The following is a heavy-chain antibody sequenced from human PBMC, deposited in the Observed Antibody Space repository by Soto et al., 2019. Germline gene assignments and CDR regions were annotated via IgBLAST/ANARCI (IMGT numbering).Heavy chain of an antibody. D-gene: IGHD3-3*01. Sequence: TSETLSLTCTVSGGSIISGGYYWIWIRQHPGKGLEWIGYIYYSGSTYYNPSLESRVTISVDTSKNQFSLKLSSVTAADTAVYYCARAPFWSGSKNWFDPWGQGTLVTVSS. CDR2: IYYSGST. CDR1: GGSIISGGYY. J-gene: IGHJ5*02. V-gene: IGHV4-31*03. CDR3: ARAPFWSGSKNWFDP.